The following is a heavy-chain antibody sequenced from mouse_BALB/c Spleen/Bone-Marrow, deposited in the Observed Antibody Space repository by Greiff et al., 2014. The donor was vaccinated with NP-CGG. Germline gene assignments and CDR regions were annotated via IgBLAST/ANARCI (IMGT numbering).Heavy chain of an antibody. J-gene: IGHJ4*01. V-gene: IGHV1-26*01. Sequence: EVNLVESGPELVKPGASMKISCKASGYSFTDYTMNWVKQSHGKNLEWIGLINPYNGGTDYSQKFKGKATLTVDKSSSTAYMELLSLTSEDSAVYYCARGATMITTGDAMDYWGQGTSVTVSS. CDR3: ARGATMITTGDAMDY. D-gene: IGHD2-4*01. CDR2: INPYNGGT. CDR1: GYSFTDYT.